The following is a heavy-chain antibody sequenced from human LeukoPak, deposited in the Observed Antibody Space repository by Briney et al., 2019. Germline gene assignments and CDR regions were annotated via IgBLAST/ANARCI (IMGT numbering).Heavy chain of an antibody. CDR1: GFTFSDYY. V-gene: IGHV3-72*01. CDR2: TRNKVNGYTT. Sequence: LSGGSLRLSCAASGFTFSDYYMDWVRQAPGKGLEWVGRTRNKVNGYTTEYAASVKGRFTISRDDSKNPLYLQMNSLKTEDTAVYYCARSGSGWTEMFDYWGQGTLVAVSS. J-gene: IGHJ4*02. D-gene: IGHD6-19*01. CDR3: ARSGSGWTEMFDY.